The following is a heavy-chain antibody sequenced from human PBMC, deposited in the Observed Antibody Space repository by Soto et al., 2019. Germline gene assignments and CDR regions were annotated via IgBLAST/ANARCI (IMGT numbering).Heavy chain of an antibody. V-gene: IGHV4-39*01. J-gene: IGHJ4*02. CDR2: IFYSGTA. Sequence: PSETLSLTCTVSGASIDSSAYYWAWIRQPPGKGLEWIGSIFYSGTAYYNPSLAGRVTMSVDTSKNQFSLNLNSVTAADTAVYFCGRPGRDFILPRDYWGPGTVVTASS. CDR3: GRPGRDFILPRDY. CDR1: GASIDSSAYY.